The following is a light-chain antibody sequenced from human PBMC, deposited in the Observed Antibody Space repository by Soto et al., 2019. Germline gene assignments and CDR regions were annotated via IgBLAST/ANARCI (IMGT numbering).Light chain of an antibody. CDR1: QGVSSY. CDR3: QQANSFPIT. CDR2: DAS. J-gene: IGKJ5*01. Sequence: EPALSQSPATLSFSPGERATLTCRASQGVSSYLAWYQQKPGQAPRLLIYDASNRATGIPARFSGSGPGTDFTLTISSLEPEDFETYYCQQANSFPITFGQGTRLEIK. V-gene: IGKV3D-11*01.